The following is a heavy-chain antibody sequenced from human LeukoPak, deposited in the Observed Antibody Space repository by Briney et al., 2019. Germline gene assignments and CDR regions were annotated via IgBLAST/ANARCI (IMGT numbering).Heavy chain of an antibody. Sequence: ASVKVSCKASGYTFTGYYMHWVRQAPGQGLEWMGWINPNSGGTNYAQKFQGRVTMTRDTSISTAYMELSRLRSDDTAVYYCARDRRPPRSGYDSSGYYYDWGQGTLVTVSS. V-gene: IGHV1-2*02. CDR1: GYTFTGYY. D-gene: IGHD3-22*01. J-gene: IGHJ4*02. CDR3: ARDRRPPRSGYDSSGYYYD. CDR2: INPNSGGT.